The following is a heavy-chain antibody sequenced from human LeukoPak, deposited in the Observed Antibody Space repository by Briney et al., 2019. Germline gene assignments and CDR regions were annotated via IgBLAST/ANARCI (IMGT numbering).Heavy chain of an antibody. CDR2: INHSGST. J-gene: IGHJ5*02. CDR1: GGSFSGYF. CDR3: ARRGVVVPAAPNWFDP. D-gene: IGHD2-2*01. Sequence: SSETLSLTCAVYGGSFSGYFWSWIRQPPGKGLEWIGEINHSGSTNYNPSLKSRVTISVDASKNQFSLKLNSVTAADTAVYYCARRGVVVPAAPNWFDPWGQGTLVTVSS. V-gene: IGHV4-34*01.